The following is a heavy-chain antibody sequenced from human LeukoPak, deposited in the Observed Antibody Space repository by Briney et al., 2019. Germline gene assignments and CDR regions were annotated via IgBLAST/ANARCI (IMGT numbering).Heavy chain of an antibody. J-gene: IGHJ3*02. Sequence: SETLSLTCTVSGGSISSSSYYWGWIRQPPGKGLEWIGSIYYSGSTYYNPSLKSRVTISVDTSKNQFSLKLSSVTAADTAVYYCAGCIVGALWGLYDAFDIWGQGTMVTVSS. D-gene: IGHD1-26*01. CDR3: AGCIVGALWGLYDAFDI. CDR2: IYYSGST. CDR1: GGSISSSSYY. V-gene: IGHV4-39*07.